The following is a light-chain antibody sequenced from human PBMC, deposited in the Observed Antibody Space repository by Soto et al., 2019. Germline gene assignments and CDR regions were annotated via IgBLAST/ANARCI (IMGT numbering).Light chain of an antibody. CDR2: AAY. CDR3: QQYYSYPYT. J-gene: IGKJ2*01. CDR1: QGISRY. V-gene: IGKV1-8*01. Sequence: AIRMTQSPSSFSASTGDRVTITCRASQGISRYLAWYQQKPGKAPKLLIYAAYTLQSGVPSRFSGSGSGTYFTLTISCLQSEDFATYYCQQYYSYPYTFGQGTKLEIK.